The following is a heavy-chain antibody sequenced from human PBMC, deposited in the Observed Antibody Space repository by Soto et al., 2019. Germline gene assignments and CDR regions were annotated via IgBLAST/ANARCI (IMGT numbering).Heavy chain of an antibody. D-gene: IGHD3-22*01. CDR2: IIPIFGTA. CDR1: GGTFSSYA. CDR3: ARDPSPHSSGYYYPFPYYGMDV. J-gene: IGHJ6*02. Sequence: VKVSCKASGGTFSSYAISWVRQAPGQGLEWMGGIIPIFGTANYAQKFQGRVTITADESTSTAYMELSSLRSEDTAVYYCARDPSPHSSGYYYPFPYYGMDVWGQGTTVTVSS. V-gene: IGHV1-69*01.